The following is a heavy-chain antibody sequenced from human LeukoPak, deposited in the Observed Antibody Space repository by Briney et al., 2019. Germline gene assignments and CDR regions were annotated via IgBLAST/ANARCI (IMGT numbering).Heavy chain of an antibody. CDR2: ISAYNGNT. CDR3: ANSAGPGSLVGAASFGH. D-gene: IGHD1-26*01. V-gene: IGHV1-18*01. Sequence: ASVKVSCKASGYTFTSYGISWVRQAPGQGLEWMGWISAYNGNTNYAQKLQGRVTMTTDTSTSTAYMELRSLRSDDTAVYYCANSAGPGSLVGAASFGHWGQGTLVTVSS. J-gene: IGHJ4*02. CDR1: GYTFTSYG.